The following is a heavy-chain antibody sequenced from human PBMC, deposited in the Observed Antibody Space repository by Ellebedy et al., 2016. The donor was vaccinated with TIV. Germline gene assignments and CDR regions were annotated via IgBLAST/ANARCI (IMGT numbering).Heavy chain of an antibody. CDR1: GFTFDDYT. V-gene: IGHV3-43*01. CDR2: ISWDGGST. Sequence: GESLKISCAASGFTFDDYTMHWVRQAPGKGLEWVSLISWDGGSTYYADSVKGRFTISRDNSKNSLYLQMNSLRTEDTALYYCAKGLGRYGDYVADYWGQGTLVTVSS. CDR3: AKGLGRYGDYVADY. D-gene: IGHD4-17*01. J-gene: IGHJ4*02.